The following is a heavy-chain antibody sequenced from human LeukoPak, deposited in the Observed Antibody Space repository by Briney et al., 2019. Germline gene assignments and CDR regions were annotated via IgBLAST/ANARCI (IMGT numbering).Heavy chain of an antibody. J-gene: IGHJ3*02. Sequence: PSQTLSLTCAISGDSVSSNSAAWNWIRQSPSRGLEWLGRTYYRSKWYNDYAVSVKSRITINPDTSKNQFSLQLNSVTPEDTAVYYCARSTRFVGSGHDAFDIWGQGTMVTVSS. CDR3: ARSTRFVGSGHDAFDI. CDR2: TYYRSKWYN. CDR1: GDSVSSNSAA. V-gene: IGHV6-1*01. D-gene: IGHD6-19*01.